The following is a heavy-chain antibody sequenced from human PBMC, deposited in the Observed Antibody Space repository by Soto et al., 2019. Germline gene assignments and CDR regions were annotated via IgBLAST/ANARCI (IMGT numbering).Heavy chain of an antibody. Sequence: SVGSLRLSCAASGFTSNSYAMHWVRQAPGKGLEWVAVISYGGGDKYYADSVKGRFTISRDNSKNSLYLQMNSLRAEDTAVYYCARGARDWFDPWGQGTLVTVSS. CDR1: GFTSNSYA. CDR3: ARGARDWFDP. CDR2: ISYGGGDK. J-gene: IGHJ5*02. V-gene: IGHV3-30-3*01.